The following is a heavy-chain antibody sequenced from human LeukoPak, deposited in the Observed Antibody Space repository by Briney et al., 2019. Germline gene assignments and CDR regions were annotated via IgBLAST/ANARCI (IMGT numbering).Heavy chain of an antibody. CDR2: IDHSGST. V-gene: IGHV4-34*01. CDR1: GGSFSGFY. Sequence: PSETLSLTCAVYGGSFSGFYWSWVRQPPGKGLEWIGEIDHSGSTDYNPSLKSRVTISLDTSKNQFSLKMSSVTAADTAVYYCARYSGYESYNWFGPWGQGTLVTVSS. CDR3: ARYSGYESYNWFGP. J-gene: IGHJ5*02. D-gene: IGHD5-12*01.